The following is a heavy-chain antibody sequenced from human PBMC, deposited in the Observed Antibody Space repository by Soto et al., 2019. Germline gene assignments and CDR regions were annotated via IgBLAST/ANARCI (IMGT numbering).Heavy chain of an antibody. CDR1: GYTFTSYG. D-gene: IGHD6-19*01. J-gene: IGHJ6*02. CDR2: ISAYNGNT. CDR3: ARQQWLYYYSGMDV. Sequence: GASVKVSCKASGYTFTSYGISWVRQAPGQGLEWMGWISAYNGNTNYAQKLQGRVTMTTDTSTSTAYMELRSLRPDDTAVYYCARQQWLYYYSGMDVWGQGTTVTVS. V-gene: IGHV1-18*01.